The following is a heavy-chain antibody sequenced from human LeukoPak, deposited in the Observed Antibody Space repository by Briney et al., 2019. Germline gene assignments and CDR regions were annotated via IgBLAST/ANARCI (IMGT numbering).Heavy chain of an antibody. CDR3: ARPSPYGLVIA. V-gene: IGHV4-39*07. J-gene: IGHJ5*02. CDR2: IYYSGST. D-gene: IGHD3/OR15-3a*01. CDR1: GGSISSYY. Sequence: PSETLSLTCTVSGGSISSYYWSWIRQPPGKGLELIGSIYYSGSTYYNPSLKSRVTISVDTSKNQFSLKLSSVTAADTAVYYCARPSPYGLVIAWGQGTLVTVSS.